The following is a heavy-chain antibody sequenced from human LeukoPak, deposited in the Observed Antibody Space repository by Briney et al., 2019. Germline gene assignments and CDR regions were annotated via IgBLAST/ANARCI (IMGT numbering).Heavy chain of an antibody. J-gene: IGHJ3*02. CDR2: IYHSGST. D-gene: IGHD6-6*01. CDR1: GGSISSGGYY. Sequence: PSQTLSLTCTVSGGSISSGGYYWSWIRQPPGKGLEWIGYIYHSGSTYYNPSLKSRVTISVDRSKNQFSLKLSSVTAADTAVYYCARDHWQLDVAFDIWGQGTMVTVSS. V-gene: IGHV4-30-2*01. CDR3: ARDHWQLDVAFDI.